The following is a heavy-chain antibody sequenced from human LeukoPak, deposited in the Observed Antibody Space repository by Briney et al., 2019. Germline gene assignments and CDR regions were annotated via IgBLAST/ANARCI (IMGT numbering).Heavy chain of an antibody. D-gene: IGHD2-15*01. CDR1: GGTFSSYA. CDR3: AGYCSGGSCYDLYFDY. J-gene: IGHJ4*02. V-gene: IGHV1-69*05. CDR2: IIPIFGTA. Sequence: ASVKVSCKASGGTFSSYAISWVRQAPGQGLEWMGGIIPIFGTANYAQKFQGRVTITTDESTSTAYMELSSLRSEDTAVYYCAGYCSGGSCYDLYFDYWGQGTLVTVSS.